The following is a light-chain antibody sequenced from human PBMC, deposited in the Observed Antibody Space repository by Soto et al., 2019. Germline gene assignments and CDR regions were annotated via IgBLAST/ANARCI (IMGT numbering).Light chain of an antibody. V-gene: IGKV2-28*01. Sequence: DIVMTQSPLSLPVTPGEPASISCRSSQSLLHSNGYNYLDWYLQKPGQSPQLLIYLGSNRASGVPDRFSGSRSGTDFTLKISRVEAEDVGVYYCMQALHPNLFXQGTKADIK. CDR2: LGS. CDR3: MQALHPNL. CDR1: QSLLHSNGYNY. J-gene: IGKJ1*01.